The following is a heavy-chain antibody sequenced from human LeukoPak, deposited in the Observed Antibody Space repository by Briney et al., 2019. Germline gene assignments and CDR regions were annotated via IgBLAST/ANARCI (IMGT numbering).Heavy chain of an antibody. Sequence: GGSLRLSCAASGFTFSSYAMHWVRQAPGKGLEWVAVISYDGSNKYYADSVKGRFTISRDNSKNTLYLQMNSLRAEDTAVYYCAREGVVPAANDYWGQGTLVTVSS. CDR2: ISYDGSNK. J-gene: IGHJ4*02. CDR1: GFTFSSYA. D-gene: IGHD2-2*01. V-gene: IGHV3-30*04. CDR3: AREGVVPAANDY.